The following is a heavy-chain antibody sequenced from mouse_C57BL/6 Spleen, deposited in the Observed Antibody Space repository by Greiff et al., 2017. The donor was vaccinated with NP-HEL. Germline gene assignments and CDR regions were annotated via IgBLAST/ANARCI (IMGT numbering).Heavy chain of an antibody. CDR2: IDPSDSET. J-gene: IGHJ2*01. V-gene: IGHV1-52*01. D-gene: IGHD6-2*01. Sequence: QVQLQQPGAELVRPGSSVKLSCKASGYTFTSYWMHWVKQRPIQGLEWIGNIDPSDSETHYNQKFKDKATLTVDKSSSTAYMQLSSLTSEDSAVYYCAREGDYSLNYWGKGTTLTVSS. CDR3: AREGDYSLNY. CDR1: GYTFTSYW.